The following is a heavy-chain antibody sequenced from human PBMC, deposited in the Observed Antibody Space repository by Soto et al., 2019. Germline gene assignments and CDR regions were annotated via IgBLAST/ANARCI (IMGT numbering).Heavy chain of an antibody. J-gene: IGHJ4*02. CDR3: ATAEVDDYSRVFDY. V-gene: IGHV6-1*01. D-gene: IGHD4-4*01. CDR1: GDSVSSNSAA. CDR2: TYYRSKWYK. Sequence: SQTLSLTCAISGDSVSSNSAAWNWIRQSPSRGLEWLGRTYYRSKWYKDYDLSVKSRITINLDTSKNQISLQLNSVTPEDTAVYYCATAEVDDYSRVFDYWGQGTLVTVSS.